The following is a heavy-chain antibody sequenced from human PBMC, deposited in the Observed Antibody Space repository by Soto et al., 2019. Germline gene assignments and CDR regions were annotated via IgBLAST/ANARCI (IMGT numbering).Heavy chain of an antibody. CDR2: ISSSSSTI. Sequence: GGSLRLSCAASGFTFSSYSMNWVRQAPGKGLEWVSYISSSSSTIYYADSVKGRFTISRDNAKNSLYLQMNSLRAEDTAVYYCARVRAARPYYMDVWGKGTTVTVSS. CDR3: ARVRAARPYYMDV. J-gene: IGHJ6*03. CDR1: GFTFSSYS. D-gene: IGHD6-6*01. V-gene: IGHV3-48*01.